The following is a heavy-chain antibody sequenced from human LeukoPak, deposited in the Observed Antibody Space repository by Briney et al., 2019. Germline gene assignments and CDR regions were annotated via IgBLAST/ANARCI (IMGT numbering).Heavy chain of an antibody. V-gene: IGHV4-4*02. Sequence: SGTLSLTCAVSGGSIGNNNWWSWVRQPPGKGLEWIGETFHSGHTNYNPSLKSRVAISVGKSKNHFYLNLTSVTAADTAVYYCAKLDRRSNLFDPWGQGTLVTVS. CDR1: GGSIGNNNW. CDR3: AKLDRRSNLFDP. CDR2: TFHSGHT. J-gene: IGHJ5*02. D-gene: IGHD1-1*01.